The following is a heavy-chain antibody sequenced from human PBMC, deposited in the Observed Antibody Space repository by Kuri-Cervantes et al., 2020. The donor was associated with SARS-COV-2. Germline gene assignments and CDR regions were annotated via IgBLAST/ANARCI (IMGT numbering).Heavy chain of an antibody. V-gene: IGHV1-69*13. CDR1: GGTFSSYA. CDR2: IIPIFGTA. CDR3: ANEVRGAHFFDY. Sequence: SVKVSCKASGGTFSSYAISWVRQAPGQGLEWMEGIIPIFGTANYAQKFQGRVTITADESTSTAYMELSSLRSEDTAMYYCANEVRGAHFFDYWGQGTLVTVSS. J-gene: IGHJ4*02. D-gene: IGHD3-10*01.